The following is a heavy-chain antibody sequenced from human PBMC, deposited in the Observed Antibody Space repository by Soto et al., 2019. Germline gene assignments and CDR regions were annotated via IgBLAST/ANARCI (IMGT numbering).Heavy chain of an antibody. CDR3: ASSSSGYSYGRRHYYGMDV. CDR1: GGSISGYY. CDR2: IYYSGST. D-gene: IGHD5-18*01. Sequence: SASLALTCTFAGGSISGYYWSWIRQPPGKGLEWIGYIYYSGSTNYNPSLKSRVTISVDTSKNQFSLKLSSVTAADTAVYYCASSSSGYSYGRRHYYGMDVWGQGTTVPVSS. J-gene: IGHJ6*02. V-gene: IGHV4-59*01.